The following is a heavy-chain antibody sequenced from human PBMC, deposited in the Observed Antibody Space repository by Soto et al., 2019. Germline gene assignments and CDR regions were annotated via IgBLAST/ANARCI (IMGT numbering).Heavy chain of an antibody. J-gene: IGHJ5*02. D-gene: IGHD3-10*01. Sequence: QVQLVQSGVEVKKPGASVKVSCKASGYTFVDYGFSWVRQAPGQGLEWMGWISPYNGNTHYVETFQGRVTMTTDTSTSTAFMELRTLTSGDTAVYYCARVPTPTHGDSNKNNFLDPWGQGTLVTVSS. V-gene: IGHV1-18*04. CDR3: ARVPTPTHGDSNKNNFLDP. CDR1: GYTFVDYG. CDR2: ISPYNGNT.